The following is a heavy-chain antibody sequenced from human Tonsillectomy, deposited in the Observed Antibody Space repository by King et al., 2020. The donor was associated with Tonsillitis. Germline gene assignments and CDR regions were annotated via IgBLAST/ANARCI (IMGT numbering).Heavy chain of an antibody. D-gene: IGHD2-2*01. J-gene: IGHJ5*02. CDR3: ARVDVVVVPNTPNGGWFDP. CDR1: GYTFTSYG. CDR2: ISGYNGYT. Sequence: VQLVQSGAEVKKPGASVKVSCKASGYTFTSYGIAWVRQAPGQGLEWMGWISGYNGYTKYSQKVQGRVTMTTDTSTSTAYMELRSLRSDDTAVYYCARVDVVVVPNTPNGGWFDPWGQGTLVTVSS. V-gene: IGHV1-18*01.